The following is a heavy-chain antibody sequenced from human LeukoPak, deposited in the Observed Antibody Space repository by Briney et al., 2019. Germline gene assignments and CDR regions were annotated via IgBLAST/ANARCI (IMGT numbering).Heavy chain of an antibody. V-gene: IGHV4-34*01. Sequence: SETLSLTCAVYGGSFSGYYWSWIRQPPRKGLEWIGEINHSGSTNYNPSLKSRVTISVDTSKNQFSLKLSSVTAEDTAAYYCGRSGYSCGWYGYWVQASMVTVSP. CDR1: GGSFSGYY. CDR3: GRSGYSCGWYGY. D-gene: IGHD6-19*01. CDR2: INHSGST. J-gene: IGHJ4*02.